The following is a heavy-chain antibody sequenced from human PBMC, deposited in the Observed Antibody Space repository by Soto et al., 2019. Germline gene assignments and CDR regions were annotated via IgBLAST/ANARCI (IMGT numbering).Heavy chain of an antibody. Sequence: SETLSLTCTVSGGSISSGDYYWSWIRQPPGKGLEWIGYIYYSGSTYYNPSLKSRVTISVDTSKNQFSLKLSSVTAADTAVYYCARASYCSGGSCYARYYYYGMAVWGQGTTVTVSS. CDR1: GGSISSGDYY. CDR2: IYYSGST. V-gene: IGHV4-30-4*01. CDR3: ARASYCSGGSCYARYYYYGMAV. D-gene: IGHD2-15*01. J-gene: IGHJ6*02.